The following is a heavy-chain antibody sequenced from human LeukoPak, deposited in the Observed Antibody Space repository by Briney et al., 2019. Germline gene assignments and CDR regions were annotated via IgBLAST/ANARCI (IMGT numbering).Heavy chain of an antibody. CDR1: GFTFSSYG. Sequence: GRSLRLSCAASGFTFSSYGMHWVRQAPGKGLEWVALISYDGSNNYYADSVKGRFTISRDNSKNTLYLQMSSLRAEDTALYYCAKGGSGYTYGPYYYYYMDVWGKGTTVTVSS. D-gene: IGHD5-18*01. V-gene: IGHV3-30*18. CDR2: ISYDGSNN. J-gene: IGHJ6*03. CDR3: AKGGSGYTYGPYYYYYMDV.